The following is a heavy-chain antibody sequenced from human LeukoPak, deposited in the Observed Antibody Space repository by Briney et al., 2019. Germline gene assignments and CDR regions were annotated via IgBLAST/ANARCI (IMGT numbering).Heavy chain of an antibody. V-gene: IGHV3-30-3*01. J-gene: IGHJ6*03. CDR3: ARDVVPAAYYYYYMDV. Sequence: GRSLRLSCAASGFTFSSYAMHWVRQAPGKGLEWVAVISYDGSNKYYADSVKGRFTISRDNSKNTLYLQMSSLRAEDTAVYYCARDVVPAAYYYYYMDVWGKGTTVTVSS. CDR1: GFTFSSYA. CDR2: ISYDGSNK. D-gene: IGHD2-2*01.